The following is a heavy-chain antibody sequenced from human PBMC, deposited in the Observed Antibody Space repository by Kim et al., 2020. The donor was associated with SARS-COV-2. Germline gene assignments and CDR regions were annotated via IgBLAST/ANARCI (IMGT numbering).Heavy chain of an antibody. CDR3: AKGPRGKLWFGELYY. D-gene: IGHD3-10*01. V-gene: IGHV3-23*01. J-gene: IGHJ4*02. CDR1: GFTFSSYA. Sequence: GALRLSCAASGFTFSSYAMSWVRQAPGKGLEWVSAISGSGGSTYYADSVKGRFTISRDNSKNTLYLQMNSLRAEDTAVYYCAKGPRGKLWFGELYYWGQGTLVTVSS. CDR2: ISGSGGST.